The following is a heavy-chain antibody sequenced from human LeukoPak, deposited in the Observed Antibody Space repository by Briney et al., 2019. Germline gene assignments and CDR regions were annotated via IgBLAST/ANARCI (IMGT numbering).Heavy chain of an antibody. Sequence: GGSLRLSCAASGCTFSSYAMHWVRQAPGKGLEWVAVISYDGSNKYYADSVKGRFTISRDNSKNTLYLQMTSLRAEDTAVYYCARDPHGAYDFRDQGYYFAYWGQGTLVTVSS. V-gene: IGHV3-30*04. D-gene: IGHD3-3*01. CDR2: ISYDGSNK. CDR1: GCTFSSYA. CDR3: ARDPHGAYDFRDQGYYFAY. J-gene: IGHJ4*02.